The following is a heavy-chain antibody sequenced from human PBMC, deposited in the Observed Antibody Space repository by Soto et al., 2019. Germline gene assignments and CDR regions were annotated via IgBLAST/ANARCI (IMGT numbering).Heavy chain of an antibody. Sequence: QLQLQESGPGLVKPSETLSLTCTVSGGSISSSSYYWGWIRQPPGKGLEWIGSIYYSGSTYYNPSLKSRVTISVDTSKNQFSLKLSSVTAADTAVYYCARRNYYGSVPFDPWGQGTLVTVSS. V-gene: IGHV4-39*01. CDR2: IYYSGST. D-gene: IGHD3-10*01. J-gene: IGHJ5*02. CDR1: GGSISSSSYY. CDR3: ARRNYYGSVPFDP.